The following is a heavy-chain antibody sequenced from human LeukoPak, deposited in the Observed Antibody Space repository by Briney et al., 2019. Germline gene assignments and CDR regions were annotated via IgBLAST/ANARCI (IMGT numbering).Heavy chain of an antibody. CDR1: GFTFSSYS. V-gene: IGHV3-48*01. CDR2: ISSSSTI. Sequence: GGSLRLSCAASGFTFSSYSMNWVRQAPGKGLEWVSYISSSSTIYYADSVKGRFTISRDNAKNSLYLQMNSLRAEDTAVYYCARATVTLDYWGQGTLVTVSS. CDR3: ARATVTLDY. D-gene: IGHD4-17*01. J-gene: IGHJ4*02.